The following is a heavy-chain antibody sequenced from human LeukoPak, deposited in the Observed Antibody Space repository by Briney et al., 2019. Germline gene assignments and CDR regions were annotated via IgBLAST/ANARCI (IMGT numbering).Heavy chain of an antibody. CDR3: AKDFFDSSSCYYFDY. Sequence: GGSLRLSCAASGFTFRTYAVSWVRQPPGKGLEWVSAISGSGGSTYYAESVKGRFTISRDNSKHTLYLEMNSLRAVDTAVYYCAKDFFDSSSCYYFDYWGQGTLVTVSS. V-gene: IGHV3-23*01. CDR2: ISGSGGST. D-gene: IGHD2-2*01. J-gene: IGHJ4*02. CDR1: GFTFRTYA.